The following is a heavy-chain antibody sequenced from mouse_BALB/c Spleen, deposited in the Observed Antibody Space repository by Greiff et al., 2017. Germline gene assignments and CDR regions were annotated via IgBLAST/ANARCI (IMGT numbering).Heavy chain of an antibody. V-gene: IGHV2-6-7*01. CDR3: ARDRGNYYGSTFAY. CDR1: GFSLTGYG. CDR2: IWGDGST. J-gene: IGHJ3*01. Sequence: VQVVESGPGLVAPSQSLSITCTVSGFSLTGYGVNWVRQPPGKGLEWLGMIWGDGSTDYNSALKSRLSISKDNSKSQVFLKMNSLQTDDTARYYCARDRGNYYGSTFAYWGQGTLVTVSA. D-gene: IGHD1-1*01.